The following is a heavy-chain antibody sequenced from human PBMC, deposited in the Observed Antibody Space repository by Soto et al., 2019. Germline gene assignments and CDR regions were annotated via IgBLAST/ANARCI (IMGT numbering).Heavy chain of an antibody. D-gene: IGHD3-16*01. CDR2: IYYSGRT. V-gene: IGHV4-59*01. Sequence: QVQLQESGPGLVKPSETLSLTCSISGGSISDYQWNWIRQPPGKGLEWIGYIYYSGRTNYNPSVKSRLTISLDTSTRQFSLRLRSVTAADTAVYYCARMRGLGEISPYLDYWGQGALVTVSS. CDR3: ARMRGLGEISPYLDY. CDR1: GGSISDYQ. J-gene: IGHJ4*02.